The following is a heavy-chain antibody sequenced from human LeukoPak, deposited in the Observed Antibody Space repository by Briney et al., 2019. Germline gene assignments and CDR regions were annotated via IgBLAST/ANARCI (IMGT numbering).Heavy chain of an antibody. CDR1: GGSISSGGYY. D-gene: IGHD2-21*01. Sequence: SETLSLTCTVSGGSISSGGYYWSWIRQHPGKGLEWIGYIYYSGSTYYNPSLKSRVIISVDTSKNQFSLKLSSVTAADTAVYYCARVVTYSSFDYWGQGTLVTVSS. CDR2: IYYSGST. V-gene: IGHV4-31*03. J-gene: IGHJ4*02. CDR3: ARVVTYSSFDY.